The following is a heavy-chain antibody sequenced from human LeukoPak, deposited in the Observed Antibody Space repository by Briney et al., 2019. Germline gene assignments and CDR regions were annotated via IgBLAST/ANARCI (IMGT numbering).Heavy chain of an antibody. CDR3: ARVVGATDYFDY. Sequence: GASVKVSCKASGYTFTGYYMHWVRQAPGQGLEWTGWINPNSGGTNYAQKFQGRVTMTRDTSISTAYMELSRLRSDDTAVYYCARVVGATDYFDYWGQGTLVTVSS. D-gene: IGHD1-26*01. CDR1: GYTFTGYY. CDR2: INPNSGGT. J-gene: IGHJ4*02. V-gene: IGHV1-2*02.